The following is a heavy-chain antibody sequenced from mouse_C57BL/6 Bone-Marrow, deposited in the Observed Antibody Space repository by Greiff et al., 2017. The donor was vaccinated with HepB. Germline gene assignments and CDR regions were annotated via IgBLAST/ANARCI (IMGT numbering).Heavy chain of an antibody. Sequence: VQLQESGPGLVAPSQSLSITCTVSGFSLTSYGVHWVRQPPGKGLEWLVVIWSDGSTTYNSAFKSRLSISKDNSKSQVFLKMNSLQTDDTAIYSCAGNGGGNSFAFFVYWGQGSLFTVSA. CDR3: AGNGGGNSFAFFVY. V-gene: IGHV2-6*02. CDR2: IWSDGST. CDR1: GFSLTSYG. J-gene: IGHJ3*01.